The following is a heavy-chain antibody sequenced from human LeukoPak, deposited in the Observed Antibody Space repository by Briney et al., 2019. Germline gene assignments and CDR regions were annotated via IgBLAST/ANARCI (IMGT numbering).Heavy chain of an antibody. CDR3: AKARFSGYCSGGSCYSGNDY. CDR1: GFTFSSFA. CDR2: ISGSGGST. D-gene: IGHD2-15*01. J-gene: IGHJ4*02. Sequence: GASLRLSCAASGFTFSSFAMSWVRQAPGKGLEWVSSISGSGGSTYYADSVKGRFTISRDNSKNTLYLQMNSLRAEDTGVYYCAKARFSGYCSGGSCYSGNDYWGQGTLVTVSS. V-gene: IGHV3-23*01.